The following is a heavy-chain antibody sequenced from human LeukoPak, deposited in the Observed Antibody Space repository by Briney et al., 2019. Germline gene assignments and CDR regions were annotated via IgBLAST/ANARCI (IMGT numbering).Heavy chain of an antibody. CDR2: ISGSGGST. Sequence: GRSLRLSCAASGFTFSSYAMSWVRQAPGKGLEWVSAISGSGGSTYYADSVKGRFTISRDNSKNTLYLQMNSLRAEDTAVYYCAKDHPNDYGDYSPENWFDPWGQGTLVTVSS. J-gene: IGHJ5*02. D-gene: IGHD4-17*01. CDR1: GFTFSSYA. V-gene: IGHV3-23*01. CDR3: AKDHPNDYGDYSPENWFDP.